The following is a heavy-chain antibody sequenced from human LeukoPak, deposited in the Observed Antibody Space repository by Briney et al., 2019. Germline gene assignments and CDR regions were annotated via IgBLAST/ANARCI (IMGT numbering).Heavy chain of an antibody. J-gene: IGHJ4*02. Sequence: RRCLRPSCAPSGFTFTSFAMSWVRQAPGKGLGWVSAISGSGGSTSYADSVKGRFTISRDESKNTLYLQMNSLRAEGTAVYYCAKDGPGEAIGYWGQGTLVTVSS. CDR3: AKDGPGEAIGY. V-gene: IGHV3-23*01. D-gene: IGHD3-16*01. CDR1: GFTFTSFA. CDR2: ISGSGGST.